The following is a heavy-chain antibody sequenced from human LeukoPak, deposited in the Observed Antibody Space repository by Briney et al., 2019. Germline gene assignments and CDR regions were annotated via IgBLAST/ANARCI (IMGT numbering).Heavy chain of an antibody. CDR1: GFTFSSYA. D-gene: IGHD3-10*01. Sequence: PGGSLRLSCAASGFTFSSYAMHWVRQAPGKGLEWLAVISYDGSNKYYADSVKGRFTISRDNSKNTLYLQMTSLRAEDTAVYYCARDRDYYGSGSYYPYWGQGTLVTVSS. CDR2: ISYDGSNK. V-gene: IGHV3-30-3*01. CDR3: ARDRDYYGSGSYYPY. J-gene: IGHJ4*02.